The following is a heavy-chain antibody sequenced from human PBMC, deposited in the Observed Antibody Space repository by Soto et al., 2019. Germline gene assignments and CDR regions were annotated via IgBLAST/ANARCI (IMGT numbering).Heavy chain of an antibody. CDR2: LFYRGTA. J-gene: IGHJ3*01. Sequence: QVQLQESGPRLVKPSETLSLTCSVSGSSISPYYWPWLRQAPGQGLEWIGYLFYRGTATYTPALKSRVTISVDTSKKLVAVRLSSVIAADTAGYYWAREKDRILGGYAFRYWGPGTTVTVSS. CDR1: GSSISPYY. CDR3: AREKDRILGGYAFRY. V-gene: IGHV4-59*01. D-gene: IGHD1-26*01.